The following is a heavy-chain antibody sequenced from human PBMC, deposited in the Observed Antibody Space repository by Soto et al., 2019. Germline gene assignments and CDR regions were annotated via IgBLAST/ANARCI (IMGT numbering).Heavy chain of an antibody. J-gene: IGHJ5*02. CDR3: ARSIAARPFEFDP. D-gene: IGHD6-6*01. CDR2: IWYDGSNK. V-gene: IGHV3-33*01. Sequence: GGSLRLSCAASGFTFSSYGMHWVRQAPGKGLEWVAVIWYDGSNKYYADSVKGRFTISRDNSKNTLYLQMNSLRAEDTAVYYCARSIAARPFEFDPWGQGTLVTVSS. CDR1: GFTFSSYG.